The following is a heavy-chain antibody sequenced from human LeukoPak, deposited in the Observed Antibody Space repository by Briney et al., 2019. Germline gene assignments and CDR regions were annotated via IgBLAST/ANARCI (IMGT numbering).Heavy chain of an antibody. J-gene: IGHJ5*02. CDR1: GFTFSSYE. Sequence: GGSLRLSCAASGFTFSSYEMNWVRQAPGKGLEWVSYISSSGSIIYYADSVKGRFTISRDNAKNSLYLQMNSLRAEDTAVYYCARELWFGARTMFDPWGQGTLVTVSS. D-gene: IGHD3-10*01. CDR2: ISSSGSII. CDR3: ARELWFGARTMFDP. V-gene: IGHV3-48*03.